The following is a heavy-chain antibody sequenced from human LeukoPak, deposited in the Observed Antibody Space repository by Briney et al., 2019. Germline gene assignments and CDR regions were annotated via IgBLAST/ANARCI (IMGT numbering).Heavy chain of an antibody. D-gene: IGHD4-17*01. CDR3: AKDSEDDFGDYLDY. Sequence: GGSLRLSCAASGFIFSSYGMSWVRQAPGKGLEWVSAISGSGGSTYYADSVKGRFTISRDNSKNTLYLQMNSLRAEDTAVYYCAKDSEDDFGDYLDYWGQGTLVTASS. CDR2: ISGSGGST. J-gene: IGHJ4*02. CDR1: GFIFSSYG. V-gene: IGHV3-23*01.